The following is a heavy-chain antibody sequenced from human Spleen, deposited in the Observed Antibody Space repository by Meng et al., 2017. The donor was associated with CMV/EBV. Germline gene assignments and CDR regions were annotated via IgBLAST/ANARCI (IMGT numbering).Heavy chain of an antibody. CDR1: GGFFRGYY. J-gene: IGHJ5*02. D-gene: IGHD1-26*01. CDR3: ARGGSGSYYSGRGWFDP. CDR2: INHSGST. Sequence: QVPLQEWGAGLLKPSEALSPPCAVYGGFFRGYYWSWIRQPPGKGLEWIGEINHSGSTNYNPSLKSRVTISVDTSKNQFSLKLSSVTAADTAVYYCARGGSGSYYSGRGWFDPWGQGTLVTVSS. V-gene: IGHV4-34*01.